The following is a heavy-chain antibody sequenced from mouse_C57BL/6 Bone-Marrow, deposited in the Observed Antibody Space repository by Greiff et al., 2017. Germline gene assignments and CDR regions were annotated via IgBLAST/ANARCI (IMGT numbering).Heavy chain of an antibody. V-gene: IGHV6-6*01. CDR2: IRNKANNHAT. CDR3: TAYYSNYVRAMDY. CDR1: GFTFSDAW. Sequence: EVKLMESGGGLVQPGGSMKLSCAASGFTFSDAWMDWVRQSPEKGLEWVAEIRNKANNHATYYAESVKGRFTIARDDSKSSVYLQMNSLRAEDTGIYYCTAYYSNYVRAMDYWGQGTSVTGSS. D-gene: IGHD2-5*01. J-gene: IGHJ4*01.